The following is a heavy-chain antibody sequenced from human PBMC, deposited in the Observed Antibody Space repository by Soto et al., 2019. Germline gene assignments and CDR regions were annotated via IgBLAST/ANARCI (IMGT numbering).Heavy chain of an antibody. CDR2: IYEGETT. CDR3: ARRGSGHTFDY. V-gene: IGHV4-39*01. Sequence: QLQLQESGPGLVKPSETLSLTCAVSGASISRTGFHWGWIRQPPGQGLEWVGSIYEGETTFYNSSPKSRVTISADTSKNLFSLKLSSVTAADTAVYYCARRGSGHTFDYWGQGTLVTVSS. D-gene: IGHD3-10*01. J-gene: IGHJ4*02. CDR1: GASISRTGFH.